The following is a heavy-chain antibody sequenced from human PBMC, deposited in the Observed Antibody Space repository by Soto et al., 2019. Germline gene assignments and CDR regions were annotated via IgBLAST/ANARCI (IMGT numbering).Heavy chain of an antibody. D-gene: IGHD6-13*01. V-gene: IGHV3-23*01. CDR3: AKDRASSDSPRYFDL. J-gene: IGHJ2*01. CDR2: ISGSGGST. CDR1: GFTFSSYA. Sequence: EVQLLESGGGLVQPGGSLRLSCAASGFTFSSYAMSWVRQAPGKGLEWVSAISGSGGSTYYADSVRGRFTISRDNSKNTLYLQMNSLRAEDTAVYYCAKDRASSDSPRYFDLWGRGTLVTVSS.